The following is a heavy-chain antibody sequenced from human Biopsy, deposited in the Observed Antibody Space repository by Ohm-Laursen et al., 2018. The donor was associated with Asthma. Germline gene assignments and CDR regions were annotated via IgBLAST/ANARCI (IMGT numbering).Heavy chain of an antibody. Sequence: SVKVSCKSLGGTFNTYVIGWVRQAPGQGLEWMGGINSVFGTTTYPQKFQDRVTITADDSTSTVYMELSILRSEDTAVCYCARKAGSCISRTCYSLDFWGQGTLVTVSS. V-gene: IGHV1-69*13. CDR2: INSVFGTT. CDR3: ARKAGSCISRTCYSLDF. D-gene: IGHD2-2*01. CDR1: GGTFNTYV. J-gene: IGHJ4*02.